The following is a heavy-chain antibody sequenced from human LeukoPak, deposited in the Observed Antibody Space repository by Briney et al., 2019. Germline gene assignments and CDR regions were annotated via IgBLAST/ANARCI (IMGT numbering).Heavy chain of an antibody. J-gene: IGHJ4*02. CDR2: INSDGSST. CDR3: ARVGYSSSWYIDY. CDR1: GFTFSSYW. D-gene: IGHD6-13*01. V-gene: IGHV3-74*01. Sequence: GGSLRLSCAASGFTFSSYWMHWVRQAPGKGLVWVSRINSDGSSTSYADSVKGRFTISRDNAKNTLYPQMNSLRAEDTAVYYCARVGYSSSWYIDYWGQGTLVTVSS.